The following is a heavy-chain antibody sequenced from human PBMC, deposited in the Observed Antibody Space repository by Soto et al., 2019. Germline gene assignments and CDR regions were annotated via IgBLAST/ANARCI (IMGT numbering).Heavy chain of an antibody. D-gene: IGHD6-19*01. Sequence: SETLSLTCTVSGGSVSSGGNYWSWIRQPPGKGLDWVGYIYYSGSTSYNPSLKSRVTISVDTSKNQFSLKLSSVTAADTAVYYCARDSSVSGNWFDPWGQGTLVTVSS. V-gene: IGHV4-61*08. CDR2: IYYSGST. CDR3: ARDSSVSGNWFDP. J-gene: IGHJ5*02. CDR1: GGSVSSGGNY.